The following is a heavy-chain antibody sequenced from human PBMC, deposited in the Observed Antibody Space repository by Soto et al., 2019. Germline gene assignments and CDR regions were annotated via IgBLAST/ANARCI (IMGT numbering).Heavy chain of an antibody. CDR3: ARFRGDGYYNF. Sequence: SETLSLTCLVSGDSIKTNYWWAWVRQPPGQGLEWIGEIYHSGSAIYTPSLKSRVTLSLDESKNEFSLNVDSVTAADTAVYYCARFRGDGYYNFWGQGTLVTVSS. V-gene: IGHV4-4*02. J-gene: IGHJ4*02. D-gene: IGHD3-9*01. CDR2: IYHSGSA. CDR1: GDSIKTNYW.